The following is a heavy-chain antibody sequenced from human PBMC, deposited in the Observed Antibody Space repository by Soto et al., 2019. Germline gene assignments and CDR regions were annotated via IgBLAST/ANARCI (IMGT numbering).Heavy chain of an antibody. J-gene: IGHJ4*02. D-gene: IGHD6-13*01. V-gene: IGHV3-11*01. CDR2: ISGAGGST. CDR1: VFTFRDYY. Sequence: GVLRLSCAASVFTFRDYYMSWIRQAAGKGLEWVSYISGAGGSTSYADSVKGRFTVSRDNARSSLFLQMNSLRAEDTAFYYCAKLVTIAAAGTVDYWGLG. CDR3: AKLVTIAAAGTVDY.